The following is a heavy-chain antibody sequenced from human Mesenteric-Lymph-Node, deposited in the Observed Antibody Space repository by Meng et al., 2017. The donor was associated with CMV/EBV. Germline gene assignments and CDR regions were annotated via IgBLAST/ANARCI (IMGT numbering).Heavy chain of an antibody. CDR3: ARDGDYYDSSGYNPFDY. V-gene: IGHV4-39*07. Sequence: QLQLQESVPGLVKPSATLSLPCPVSGGSISSSSYYWGWIRQPPGKGLEWIGSIYYSGSTYYNPSLKSRVTISVDTSKNQFSLKLSSVTAADTAVYYCARDGDYYDSSGYNPFDYWGQGTLVTVSS. D-gene: IGHD3-22*01. J-gene: IGHJ4*02. CDR2: IYYSGST. CDR1: GGSISSSSYY.